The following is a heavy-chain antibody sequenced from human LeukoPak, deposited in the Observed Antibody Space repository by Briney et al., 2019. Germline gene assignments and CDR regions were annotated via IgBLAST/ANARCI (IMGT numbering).Heavy chain of an antibody. CDR1: GGSISSYY. D-gene: IGHD3-10*01. CDR2: IYTSGST. Sequence: PSETLSLTCTVSGGSISSYYWSWIRQPAGKGLEWIGRIYTSGSTNYNPSLTNRLTILVDTSKNQFSLMLTSVTAADTAVYYCARGYGSGSYNNFNRWGQGLLVAVSS. J-gene: IGHJ4*02. V-gene: IGHV4-4*07. CDR3: ARGYGSGSYNNFNR.